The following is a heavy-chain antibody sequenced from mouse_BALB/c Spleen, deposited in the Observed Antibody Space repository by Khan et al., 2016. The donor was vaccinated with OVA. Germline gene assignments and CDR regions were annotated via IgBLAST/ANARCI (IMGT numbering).Heavy chain of an antibody. Sequence: VRLQQSGPELVKPGASVKMSCKASGYTFTSYVMHWVRQKPGQGREWIGYMYPYNDDTKYNEKFKGKATLTSDKTASTAIMELSSLTSEDSAVYYCTRQLRLQGFPYGCQGSLVTVSA. V-gene: IGHV1S136*01. CDR3: TRQLRLQGFPY. J-gene: IGHJ3*01. D-gene: IGHD1-2*01. CDR2: MYPYNDDT. CDR1: GYTFTSYV.